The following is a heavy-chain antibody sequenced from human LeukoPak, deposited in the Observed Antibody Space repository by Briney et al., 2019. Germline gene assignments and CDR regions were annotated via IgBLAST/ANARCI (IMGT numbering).Heavy chain of an antibody. J-gene: IGHJ4*02. CDR2: MNPGSGDT. D-gene: IGHD6-13*01. CDR3: ARVFTAGYSSNWYQDY. CDR1: GYTFTTHD. Sequence: ASVKVSCKASGYTFTTHDLTWVRQATGQGLEWMGWMNPGSGDTAYAQKFQGRVTMTRDTSMSTAYMELSSLRSDDTAVYYCARVFTAGYSSNWYQDYWGQGTLVTVSS. V-gene: IGHV1-8*01.